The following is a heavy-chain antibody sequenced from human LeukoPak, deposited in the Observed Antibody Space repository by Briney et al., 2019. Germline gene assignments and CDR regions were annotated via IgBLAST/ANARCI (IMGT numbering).Heavy chain of an antibody. J-gene: IGHJ4*02. D-gene: IGHD3-22*01. CDR1: GFTFSSYA. V-gene: IGHV3-23*01. CDR3: AKTPTLYYYDSSGYFDY. CDR2: ISGSGGST. Sequence: GGSLRLSCAASGFTFSSYAMSWVRQAPGKGLEWVSAISGSGGSTYYADSVKGRFTISRGNSKNTLYLQMNSLRAEDTAVYYCAKTPTLYYYDSSGYFDYWGQGTLVTVSS.